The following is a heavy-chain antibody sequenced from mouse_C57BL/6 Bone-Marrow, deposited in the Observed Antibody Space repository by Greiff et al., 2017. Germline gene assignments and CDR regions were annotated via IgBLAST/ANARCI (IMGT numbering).Heavy chain of an antibody. V-gene: IGHV5-6*01. CDR1: GFTFSSYG. CDR2: ISSGGSYT. Sequence: EVQVVESGGDLVKPGGSLKLSCAASGFTFSSYGMSWVRQTPDKRLEWVATISSGGSYTYYPDSVKGRFTISRDNAKNTPYLQMSSLKSEDTAMYYCARRTTVVADYAMDYWGQGTSVTVSS. CDR3: ARRTTVVADYAMDY. D-gene: IGHD1-1*01. J-gene: IGHJ4*01.